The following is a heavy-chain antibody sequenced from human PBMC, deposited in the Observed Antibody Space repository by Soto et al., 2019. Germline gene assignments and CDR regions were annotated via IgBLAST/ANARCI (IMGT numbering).Heavy chain of an antibody. J-gene: IGHJ4*02. Sequence: EVQLVESGGGLVQPGGSLKLSCAASGFTFSGSAMHWVRQASGKGLEWVGRIRSKANSYATAYAASVKGRFTISRDDSKNTAYLQMNSLKTEYTAVYYCTSRNKYCSGGSCYSYFDYWGQGTLVTVSS. CDR2: IRSKANSYAT. CDR1: GFTFSGSA. D-gene: IGHD2-15*01. CDR3: TSRNKYCSGGSCYSYFDY. V-gene: IGHV3-73*01.